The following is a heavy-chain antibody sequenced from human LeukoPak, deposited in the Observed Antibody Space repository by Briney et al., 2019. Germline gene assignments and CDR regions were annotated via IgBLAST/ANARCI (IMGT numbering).Heavy chain of an antibody. V-gene: IGHV1-2*02. CDR1: GYTFTGYY. D-gene: IGHD2-15*01. Sequence: ASVKVSCKASGYTFTGYYMHWVRQAPGQGLEWMGWINPNSGGTNYAQKFQGRVTMTRDTSISTAYMELSRLRSDDTAVYYCARTGSDCSGGSCYFRDWGQGTLVTVSP. CDR2: INPNSGGT. J-gene: IGHJ4*02. CDR3: ARTGSDCSGGSCYFRD.